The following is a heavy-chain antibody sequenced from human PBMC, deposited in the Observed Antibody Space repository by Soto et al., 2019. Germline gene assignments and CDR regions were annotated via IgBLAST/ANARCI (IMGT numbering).Heavy chain of an antibody. D-gene: IGHD2-15*01. Sequence: GGSLRLSCAASGFTFSSYSMNWVRQAPGKGLEWVSSISSSSSYIYYADSVKGRFTISRDNAKNSMYLQMKSLRAEDTAVYYCATDRPTRECSGGSCYALNTYYYYYMDVWGKGTTVTVSS. CDR2: ISSSSSYI. J-gene: IGHJ6*03. CDR1: GFTFSSYS. V-gene: IGHV3-21*01. CDR3: ATDRPTRECSGGSCYALNTYYYYYMDV.